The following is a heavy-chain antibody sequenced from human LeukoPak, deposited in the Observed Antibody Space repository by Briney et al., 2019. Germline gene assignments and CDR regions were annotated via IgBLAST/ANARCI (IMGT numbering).Heavy chain of an antibody. CDR3: AKDLYGSGSYQIRLFDY. V-gene: IGHV3-30*02. J-gene: IGHJ4*02. CDR1: GFTFSSHG. CDR2: IRYDGSNK. Sequence: PGGSLRLSCAASGFTFSSHGMHWVRQAPGKGLEWVAFIRYDGSNKFYADSVKGRFTISRDNSKNTLYLQMNGLRAEDTAVYYCAKDLYGSGSYQIRLFDYWGQGTLVTVSS. D-gene: IGHD3-10*01.